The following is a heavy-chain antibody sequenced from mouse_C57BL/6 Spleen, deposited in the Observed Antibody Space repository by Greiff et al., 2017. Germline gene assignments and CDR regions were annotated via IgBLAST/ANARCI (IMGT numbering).Heavy chain of an antibody. J-gene: IGHJ4*01. CDR2: IWWDDDK. V-gene: IGHV8-8*01. Sequence: QVTLKESGPGILQPSQTLSLTCSFSGFSLSTFGMGVGWIRQPSGKGLEWLAHIWWDDDKYYNPALKSRRTISKDTSKNQVFLKIANVDTDDTATYYCARTPDCGGKLYAMDDWGKGTSVTVSS. CDR1: GFSLSTFGMG. D-gene: IGHD1-1*02. CDR3: ARTPDCGGKLYAMDD.